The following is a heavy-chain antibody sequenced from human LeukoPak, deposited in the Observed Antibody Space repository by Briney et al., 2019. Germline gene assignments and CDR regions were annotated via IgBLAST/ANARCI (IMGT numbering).Heavy chain of an antibody. V-gene: IGHV4-39*07. CDR2: IYYSGST. J-gene: IGHJ5*02. D-gene: IGHD3-22*01. Sequence: SETLSLTCTVSVGSISSSSYYWGWVRQPPGKGLGWLGRIYYSGSTYYNPSLKSRVPISVDTSKNQFSLNLTSVTAADTAVYYCAPPPYYYETNGYSVAWGQGTLVTVSS. CDR3: APPPYYYETNGYSVA. CDR1: VGSISSSSYY.